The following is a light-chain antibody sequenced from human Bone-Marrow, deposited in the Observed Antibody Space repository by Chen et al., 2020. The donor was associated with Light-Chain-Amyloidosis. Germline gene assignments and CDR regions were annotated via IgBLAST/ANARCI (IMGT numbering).Light chain of an antibody. CDR1: NIGSKS. CDR3: QVWDSSGDHVV. V-gene: IGLV3-21*02. Sequence: SYVLTQPPSVSVAPGQTARITCGGKNIGSKSVHWYQQKPGQAPVLVVYEYGARPSGIPERFSGSNSGSTATLTINRVEDGDEADYYCQVWDSSGDHVVFGGGTKLTVL. CDR2: EYG. J-gene: IGLJ3*02.